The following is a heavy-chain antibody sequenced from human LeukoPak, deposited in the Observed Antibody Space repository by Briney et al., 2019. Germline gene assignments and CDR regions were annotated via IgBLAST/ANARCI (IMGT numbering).Heavy chain of an antibody. J-gene: IGHJ3*02. Sequence: GGSLRLSCAASGFTFSDYYMSWIRQAPGKGLEWVSYISSSSSYRNYADSVKGRLTISRDNAKNSLYLQMKSLRAEDTAVYYCARVGRRVAVAGNAFDIWGQGTMVTVSS. CDR2: ISSSSSYR. CDR3: ARVGRRVAVAGNAFDI. D-gene: IGHD6-19*01. V-gene: IGHV3-11*06. CDR1: GFTFSDYY.